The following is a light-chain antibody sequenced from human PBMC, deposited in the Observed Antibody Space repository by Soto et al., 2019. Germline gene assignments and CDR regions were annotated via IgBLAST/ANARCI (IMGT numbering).Light chain of an antibody. CDR1: SSNIGANCD. CDR3: QSYDSSLSGYV. CDR2: GNS. V-gene: IGLV1-40*01. Sequence: QSVLTQPPSGSGVPGQRVTISCTGSSSNIGANCDVHWYQQLPGTAPKLLIYGNSNRPSGVPDRFSGSKSGTSASLAITGLQAEDEADYYCQSYDSSLSGYVFGTGTKVTVL. J-gene: IGLJ1*01.